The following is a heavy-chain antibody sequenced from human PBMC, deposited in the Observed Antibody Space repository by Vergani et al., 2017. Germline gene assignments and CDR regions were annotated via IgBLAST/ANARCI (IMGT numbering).Heavy chain of an antibody. Sequence: QVQLQESGPGLVKPSETLSLTCAVSGYSISSGYYWCWIRQPPGKGLEWIGSIYHSGSTSYNPSLKSRVTISVDTSTNQFSLKLSAVTAADTAVYYCARLGWIIKRGWFDPWGQGTLVTVSS. D-gene: IGHD5-12*01. CDR3: ARLGWIIKRGWFDP. V-gene: IGHV4-38-2*01. CDR2: IYHSGST. J-gene: IGHJ5*02. CDR1: GYSISSGYY.